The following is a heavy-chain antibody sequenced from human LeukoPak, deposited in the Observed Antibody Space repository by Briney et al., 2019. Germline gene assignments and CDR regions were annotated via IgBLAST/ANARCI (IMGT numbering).Heavy chain of an antibody. CDR1: GGSISSYY. CDR3: ASGIAVAGTFDY. Sequence: SETLSLTCTVSGGSISSYYWSWIRQPAGKGLEWIGRIYISGSTNYNPSLKSRVTMSVDTSKNQFSLKLSPVTAADTAVYYCASGIAVAGTFDYWGQGTLVTVSS. V-gene: IGHV4-4*07. J-gene: IGHJ4*02. CDR2: IYISGST. D-gene: IGHD6-19*01.